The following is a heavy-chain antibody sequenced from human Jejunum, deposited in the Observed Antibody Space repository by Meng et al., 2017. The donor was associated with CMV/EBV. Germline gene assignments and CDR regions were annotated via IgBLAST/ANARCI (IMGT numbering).Heavy chain of an antibody. CDR3: ATTPYCSSAICYGNH. Sequence: SGYTFTTYWIGWVRQMHGKDLEWMGIIRPGDSDTRYSPSFQGQVNISADKSITTAYLQWSSLKASDTAIYYCATTPYCSSAICYGNHWGQGTLVTVSS. D-gene: IGHD2-2*01. V-gene: IGHV5-51*01. J-gene: IGHJ5*02. CDR2: IRPGDSDT. CDR1: GYTFTTYW.